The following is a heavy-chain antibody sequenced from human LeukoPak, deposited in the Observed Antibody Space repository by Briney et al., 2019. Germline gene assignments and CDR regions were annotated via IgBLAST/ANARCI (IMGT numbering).Heavy chain of an antibody. J-gene: IGHJ4*02. CDR3: EKENYYYDSSPYDY. CDR2: ISGSGGST. D-gene: IGHD3-22*01. Sequence: GGSLRLSCAASGITFSSYAMSWVRQAPGKGLEWVSAISGSGGSTYYAHSVKGRFTISRDNSKNTLYLQMNSLRAEDTAVYYCEKENYYYDSSPYDYWGQGTLVTVSS. V-gene: IGHV3-23*01. CDR1: GITFSSYA.